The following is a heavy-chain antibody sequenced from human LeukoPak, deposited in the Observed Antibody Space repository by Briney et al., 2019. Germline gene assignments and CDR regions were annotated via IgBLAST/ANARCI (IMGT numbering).Heavy chain of an antibody. Sequence: ASVKVSCKASGYTFTSYGISWVRQAPGQGLEWMGWISAYNGNTNYAQKLQGRVTMTTGTSTSTAYMELRGLRSDDTAVYYCARGYYDSSGYWDFQHWGQGTLVTVSS. V-gene: IGHV1-18*01. CDR2: ISAYNGNT. J-gene: IGHJ1*01. D-gene: IGHD3-22*01. CDR1: GYTFTSYG. CDR3: ARGYYDSSGYWDFQH.